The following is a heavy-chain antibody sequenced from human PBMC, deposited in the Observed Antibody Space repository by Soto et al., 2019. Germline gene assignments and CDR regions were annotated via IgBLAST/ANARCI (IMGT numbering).Heavy chain of an antibody. CDR1: GFTFSSSA. Sequence: SVKVSCKTSGFTFSSSAVHWVRQARGHRLQWIGWIDVGIANANYAQMLQDRVTISRDKSTSTAYMELSSLRSEDTAVYYCARSNYYYDSSGYRGIYNWFDPWGQGTLVTVSS. V-gene: IGHV1-58*01. CDR3: ARSNYYYDSSGYRGIYNWFDP. J-gene: IGHJ5*02. CDR2: IDVGIANA. D-gene: IGHD3-22*01.